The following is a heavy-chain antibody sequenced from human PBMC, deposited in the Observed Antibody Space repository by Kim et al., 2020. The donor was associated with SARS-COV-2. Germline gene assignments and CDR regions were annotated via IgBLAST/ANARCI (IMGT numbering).Heavy chain of an antibody. V-gene: IGHV1-2*04. D-gene: IGHD1-1*01. J-gene: IGHJ3*02. CDR3: ATGTTGTSDAFDI. Sequence: AQKFQGWVTMTRDTSISTAYMELSRLRSDDTAVYYCATGTTGTSDAFDIWGQGTMVTVSS.